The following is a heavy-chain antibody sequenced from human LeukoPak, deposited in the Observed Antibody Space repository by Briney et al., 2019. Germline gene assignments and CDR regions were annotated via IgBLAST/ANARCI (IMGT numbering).Heavy chain of an antibody. CDR1: GFTFSSYW. V-gene: IGHV3-74*01. D-gene: IGHD2-2*01. CDR2: INTDGSTI. Sequence: PGGSLRLSCAPSGFTFSSYWMHWVRQAPGKGLVWVSRINTDGSTITYADSVKGRFTNSRDNAKNTLYLQMNSLRAEDTAVYFYARERKSSTSMDYWGQGTLVTVSS. CDR3: ARERKSSTSMDY. J-gene: IGHJ4*02.